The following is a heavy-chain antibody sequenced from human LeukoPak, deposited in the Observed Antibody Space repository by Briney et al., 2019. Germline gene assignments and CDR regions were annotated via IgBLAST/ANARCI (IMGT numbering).Heavy chain of an antibody. CDR3: ARTDIVVVPAAISARYYYYGMDV. J-gene: IGHJ6*02. V-gene: IGHV1-69*13. CDR2: IIPIFGTA. Sequence: ASVKVSCKASGSTFSSYAISWVRQAPGQGLEWMGGIIPIFGTANYAQKFQGRVTITADESTSTAYMELSSLRSEDTAVYYCARTDIVVVPAAISARYYYYGMDVWGQGTTVTVSS. CDR1: GSTFSSYA. D-gene: IGHD2-2*01.